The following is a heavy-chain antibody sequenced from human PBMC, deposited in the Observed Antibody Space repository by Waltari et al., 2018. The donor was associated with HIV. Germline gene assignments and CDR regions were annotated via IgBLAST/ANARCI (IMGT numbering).Heavy chain of an antibody. CDR3: ARVEWEQNWHWFDP. CDR1: GGSFSGYY. V-gene: IGHV4-34*01. D-gene: IGHD1-26*01. CDR2: INHSGST. Sequence: QVQLQQWGAGLLKPSETLSLTCAVYGGSFSGYYWSWIRQPPGKGLEWIGEINHSGSTNQNPSLKSQVTISVDTSKNQFSLKLTSVTAADTAVYYCARVEWEQNWHWFDPWGQGTLVTVSS. J-gene: IGHJ5*02.